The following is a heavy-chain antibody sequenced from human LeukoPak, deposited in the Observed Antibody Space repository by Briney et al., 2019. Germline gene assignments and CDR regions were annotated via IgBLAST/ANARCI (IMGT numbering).Heavy chain of an antibody. CDR2: IYYSGST. CDR3: ARDSVSGSIDY. J-gene: IGHJ4*02. CDR1: GGSISSYY. Sequence: SETLSLTCTVSGGSISSYYWSWIRQPPGKGLEWIGYIYYSGSTNYNPSLKSRVTISVDTSKNQFSLKLSSVTAADTVVYYCARDSVSGSIDYWGQGTLVTVSS. V-gene: IGHV4-59*01. D-gene: IGHD1-1*01.